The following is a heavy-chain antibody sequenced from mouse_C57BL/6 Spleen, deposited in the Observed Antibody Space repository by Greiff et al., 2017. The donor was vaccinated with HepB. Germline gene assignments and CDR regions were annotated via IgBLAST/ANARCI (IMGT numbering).Heavy chain of an antibody. J-gene: IGHJ4*01. D-gene: IGHD1-1*01. CDR3: ARFPSYYYGSSTYAMDY. CDR1: GYTFTSYW. V-gene: IGHV1-53*01. Sequence: QVQLQQPGTELVKPGASVKLSCKASGYTFTSYWMHWVKQRPGQGLEWIGNINPSNGGTNYNEKFKSKATLTVDKSSSTAYMQLSSLTSEDSAVYYCARFPSYYYGSSTYAMDYWGQGTSVTVSS. CDR2: INPSNGGT.